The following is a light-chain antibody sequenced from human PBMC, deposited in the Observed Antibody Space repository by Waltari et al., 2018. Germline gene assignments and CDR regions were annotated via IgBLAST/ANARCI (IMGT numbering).Light chain of an antibody. J-gene: IGLJ3*02. Sequence: QQTEKGPLYCMNINRYGSHSKGDEIADRFSGASSGAERYLTISGLQSEDEADYYCQTGGHGTWVFGGGTKLTVL. CDR2: INRYGSH. V-gene: IGLV4-69*01. CDR3: QTGGHGTWV.